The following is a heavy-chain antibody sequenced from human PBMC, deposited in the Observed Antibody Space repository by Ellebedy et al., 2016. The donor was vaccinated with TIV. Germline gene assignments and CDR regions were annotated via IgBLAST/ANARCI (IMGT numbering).Heavy chain of an antibody. V-gene: IGHV4-59*13. J-gene: IGHJ5*02. CDR3: ARYKGYLESFNWFDP. Sequence: MPSETLSLTCSVSGDSITNYYWSWIRQPPGKGLEWIGYIHYGGNTNYKSSLKSRVTISSDTSKNQFSLKLSSVTAADTAVYYCARYKGYLESFNWFDPWGQGTLVTVSS. CDR2: IHYGGNT. CDR1: GDSITNYY. D-gene: IGHD3-3*01.